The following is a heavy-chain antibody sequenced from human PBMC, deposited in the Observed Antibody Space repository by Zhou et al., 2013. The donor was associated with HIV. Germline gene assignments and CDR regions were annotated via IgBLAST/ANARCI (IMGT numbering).Heavy chain of an antibody. J-gene: IGHJ4*02. CDR1: GYTLANLA. Sequence: QVQLLQSGAEVKPPGASVKVSCKVVGYTLANLAIHWVRQPPGQGLEWMGGFDPEDVMTVYAQKFEGRVTLTQDASSDTAYMSMSGLTSDDTAVYYCATIPHLTGSTVDMTAIGGGDYWGRGTPGXRVL. V-gene: IGHV1-24*01. CDR2: FDPEDVMT. CDR3: ATIPHLTGSTVDMTAIGGGDY. D-gene: IGHD3-16*01.